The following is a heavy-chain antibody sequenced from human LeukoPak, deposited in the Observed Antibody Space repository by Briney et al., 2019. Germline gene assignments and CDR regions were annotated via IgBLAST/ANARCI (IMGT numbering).Heavy chain of an antibody. Sequence: GGSLRLSCAASGFTFDDYTMHWVRQAPEKGLEWVSLISWDGGATYYADSVKGRFTISRDNAKNSLYLQMNSLRAEDTALYYCARVGRTMTAAGFGAFDIWGQGTMVTVSS. J-gene: IGHJ3*02. CDR2: ISWDGGAT. CDR3: ARVGRTMTAAGFGAFDI. D-gene: IGHD6-13*01. CDR1: GFTFDDYT. V-gene: IGHV3-43*01.